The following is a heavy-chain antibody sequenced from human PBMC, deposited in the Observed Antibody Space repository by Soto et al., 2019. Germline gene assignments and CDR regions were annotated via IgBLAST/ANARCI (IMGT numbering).Heavy chain of an antibody. V-gene: IGHV4-34*01. CDR2: INHSGST. Sequence: GSLRLSCAASGFTFSSYGMHWVRQAPGKGLEWIGEINHSGSTNYNPSLKSRVTISVDTSKNQFSLKLSSVTAADTAVYYCASFFSRYVNRVVINNWFDPWGQGTLVTVSS. D-gene: IGHD3-3*01. J-gene: IGHJ5*02. CDR1: GFTFSSYG. CDR3: ASFFSRYVNRVVINNWFDP.